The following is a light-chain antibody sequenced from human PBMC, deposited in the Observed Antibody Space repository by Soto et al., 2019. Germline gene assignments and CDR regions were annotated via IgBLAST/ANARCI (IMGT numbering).Light chain of an antibody. CDR3: QHYNGASRT. CDR2: KAS. V-gene: IGKV1-5*03. CDR1: ESINSW. Sequence: DIQMTQSPSTLSASVGDTVTITCRASESINSWLAWHQQKPGRAPNLLIYKASSLESGVPSRFSGSGSGTEFTLTISSLQPDDFATYYCQHYNGASRTFGQGTKLEIK. J-gene: IGKJ2*01.